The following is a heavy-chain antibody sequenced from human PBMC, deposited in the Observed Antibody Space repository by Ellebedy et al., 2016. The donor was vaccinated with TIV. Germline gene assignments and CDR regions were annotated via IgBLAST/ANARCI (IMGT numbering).Heavy chain of an antibody. CDR1: GFTFSTYA. J-gene: IGHJ5*02. D-gene: IGHD3-10*01. V-gene: IGHV3-30*01. Sequence: PGGSLRLSCAASGFTFSTYAMHWVRQAPGKGLEWVALISYGGNDKYYADSVKGRFTISRDNSKNTLNLQMNSLRLEDTAVYHCAKVLFAFGEFESPFDPWGQGTLVIVSS. CDR3: AKVLFAFGEFESPFDP. CDR2: ISYGGNDK.